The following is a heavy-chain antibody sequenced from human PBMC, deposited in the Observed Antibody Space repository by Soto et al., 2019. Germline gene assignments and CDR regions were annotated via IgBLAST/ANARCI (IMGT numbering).Heavy chain of an antibody. CDR1: GFTFSRSG. Sequence: GGSLRLSCAASGFTFSRSGMNWVRQAPGMGLEWVSGIGGSGGGTYYADFVKGRFSIFRDDSKDMLYLQMNSLRVEDTAVYYCAKTGYCSGGSCHYIDNWGHGTLVTVSS. V-gene: IGHV3-23*01. CDR3: AKTGYCSGGSCHYIDN. D-gene: IGHD2-15*01. CDR2: IGGSGGGT. J-gene: IGHJ4*01.